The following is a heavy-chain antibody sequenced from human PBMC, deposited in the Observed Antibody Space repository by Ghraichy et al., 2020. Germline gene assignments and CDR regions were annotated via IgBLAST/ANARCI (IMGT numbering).Heavy chain of an antibody. D-gene: IGHD4/OR15-4a*01. J-gene: IGHJ4*02. CDR1: GFNFSNYD. Sequence: GGSLRLSCAASGFNFSNYDMNWVRRAPGQGLEWVSTISADAAHTYYADSVKGRFTISRDNSRSTLSLQMNSLRADDTAVYFCVRRVQSDFWGQGTLVTVSS. V-gene: IGHV3-23*01. CDR2: ISADAAHT. CDR3: VRRVQSDF.